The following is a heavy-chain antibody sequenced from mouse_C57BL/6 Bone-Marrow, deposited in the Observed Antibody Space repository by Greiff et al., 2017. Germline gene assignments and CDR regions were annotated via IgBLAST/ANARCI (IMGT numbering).Heavy chain of an antibody. CDR2: LYPGDGVT. CDR1: GYAFSSYW. J-gene: IGHJ3*01. CDR3: ARGAY. V-gene: IGHV1-80*01. Sequence: VQLKQSGAELVKPGASVKISCKAFGYAFSSYWVNWVRQWPGLSRVWIGQLYPGDGVTNYNGKFKGKATLTADKSSSTAYMQLSSLTSDDSAVYFCARGAYWGQETLVTVSA.